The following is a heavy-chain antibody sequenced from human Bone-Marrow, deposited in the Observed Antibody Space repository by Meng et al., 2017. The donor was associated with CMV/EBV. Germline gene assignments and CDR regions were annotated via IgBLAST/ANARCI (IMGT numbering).Heavy chain of an antibody. V-gene: IGHV3-30*02. J-gene: IGHJ3*02. Sequence: GGSLRLSCAASGFTFSSYGMHWVRQAPGKGLEWVAFIRYDGSNKYYADSVKGRFTISRDNSKNTLYLQMNSLRAEDTAVYYCAKDLLSGSYPENAFDMWGQGTMVTVSS. CDR1: GFTFSSYG. CDR3: AKDLLSGSYPENAFDM. CDR2: IRYDGSNK. D-gene: IGHD1-26*01.